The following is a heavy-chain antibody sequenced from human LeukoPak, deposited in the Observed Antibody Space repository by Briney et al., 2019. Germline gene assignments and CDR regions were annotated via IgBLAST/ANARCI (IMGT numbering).Heavy chain of an antibody. Sequence: ASVTVSFKASGYTFTIYAMNWVRQAPGQGLEWMGWINTNTGNPTYAQGFTGRFVFSLDTSVSTAYLQISSLKAEDTAVYYCARDRITMVRGVPDYWGQGTLVTVSS. V-gene: IGHV7-4-1*02. D-gene: IGHD3-10*01. CDR3: ARDRITMVRGVPDY. CDR2: INTNTGNP. J-gene: IGHJ4*02. CDR1: GYTFTIYA.